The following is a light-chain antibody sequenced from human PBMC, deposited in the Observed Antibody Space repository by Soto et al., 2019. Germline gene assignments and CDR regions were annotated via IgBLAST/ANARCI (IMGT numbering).Light chain of an antibody. J-gene: IGKJ1*01. V-gene: IGKV3-11*01. Sequence: EIVLTQSPATLSLSPGERATLSCRASQSVSSYLAWYQQKPGQAPRLLIYDASNRATGIPARFSGSGSGTDFTLTISSLELDDFAVYHCQQRRNGRPWTLGQGTKGDIK. CDR2: DAS. CDR1: QSVSSY. CDR3: QQRRNGRPWT.